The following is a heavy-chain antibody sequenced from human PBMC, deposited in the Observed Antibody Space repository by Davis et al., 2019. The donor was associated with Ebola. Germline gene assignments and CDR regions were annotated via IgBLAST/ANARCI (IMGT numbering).Heavy chain of an antibody. D-gene: IGHD3-9*01. CDR2: IKQDGSEK. V-gene: IGHV3-7*01. J-gene: IGHJ6*02. CDR1: GFTFSSYW. Sequence: GESLKISCAASGFTFSSYWMSWVRQAPGKGLEWVANIKQDGSEKYYVDSVKGRFTISRDNAKNSLYLQMNSLRAEDTAVYYCARYWGYDILTGLDLNYYGMDVWGQGTTVTVSS. CDR3: ARYWGYDILTGLDLNYYGMDV.